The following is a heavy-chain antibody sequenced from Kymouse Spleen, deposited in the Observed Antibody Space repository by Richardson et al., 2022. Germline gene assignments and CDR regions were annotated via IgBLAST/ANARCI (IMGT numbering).Heavy chain of an antibody. D-gene: IGHD3-3*01. CDR2: IYYSGST. V-gene: IGHV4-59*01. CDR3: ARITIFGVVTDY. CDR1: GGSISSYY. J-gene: IGHJ4*02. Sequence: QVQLQESGPGLVKPSETLSLTCTVSGGSISSYYWSWIRQPPGKGLEWIGYIYYSGSTNYNPSLKSRVTISVDTSKNQFSLKLSSVTAADTAVYYCARITIFGVVTDYWGQGTLVTVSS.